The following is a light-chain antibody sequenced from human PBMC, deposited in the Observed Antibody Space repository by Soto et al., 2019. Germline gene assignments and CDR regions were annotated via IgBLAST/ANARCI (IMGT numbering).Light chain of an antibody. J-gene: IGKJ1*01. CDR1: QSISSS. Sequence: DLQMTQSPSTLSASVGDRVSITCRASQSISSSLAWYQQKPGKAPKLLIYKASSLESGVPSRFSGSGSGTEFSLTISSLQPDDFASYYCQEYSSDWETFGQGTKVEIK. CDR3: QEYSSDWET. CDR2: KAS. V-gene: IGKV1-5*03.